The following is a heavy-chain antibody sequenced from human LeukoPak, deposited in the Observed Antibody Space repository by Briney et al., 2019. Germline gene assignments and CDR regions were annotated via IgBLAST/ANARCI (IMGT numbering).Heavy chain of an antibody. CDR2: INHSGST. Sequence: PSETLSLTCAVYGGSFSGYYWSWIRQPPGKGLEWIGEINHSGSTNYNPSLKSRVTISVDTSKNQFSLKLSSVTAADTAVYYCARSPNYCSSTNCYAQGLDYWGQGTLVTVSS. CDR1: GGSFSGYY. J-gene: IGHJ4*02. V-gene: IGHV4-34*01. D-gene: IGHD2-2*01. CDR3: ARSPNYCSSTNCYAQGLDY.